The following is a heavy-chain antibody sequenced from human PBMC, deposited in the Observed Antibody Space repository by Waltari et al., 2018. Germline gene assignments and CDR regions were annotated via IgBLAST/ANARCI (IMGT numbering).Heavy chain of an antibody. Sequence: QVQLQQWGAGLLKPSATLSLPCAVYGGSFSAYYSSWIRQPPGKGLEWIGEIKHSGRTNYNPALKSRVTISVDTSKNQFSLKLSSVTAADTAVYYCARLASYYYDSSGYPGADYWGQGTLVTVSS. V-gene: IGHV4-34*01. J-gene: IGHJ4*02. CDR3: ARLASYYYDSSGYPGADY. D-gene: IGHD3-22*01. CDR2: IKHSGRT. CDR1: GGSFSAYY.